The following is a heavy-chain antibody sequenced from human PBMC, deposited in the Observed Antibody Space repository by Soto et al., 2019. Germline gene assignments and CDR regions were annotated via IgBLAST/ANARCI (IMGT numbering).Heavy chain of an antibody. CDR1: GGTFSSYA. Sequence: GASVKVSCKASGGTFSSYAISWVRQAPGQGLEWMGGIIPIFGTANYAQKFQGRVTITADESTSTAYMELSSLRSEDTAVYYCARGLTMVRGVIDPFYYYYGMDVWGQGTTVTVSS. J-gene: IGHJ6*02. CDR3: ARGLTMVRGVIDPFYYYYGMDV. D-gene: IGHD3-10*01. V-gene: IGHV1-69*13. CDR2: IIPIFGTA.